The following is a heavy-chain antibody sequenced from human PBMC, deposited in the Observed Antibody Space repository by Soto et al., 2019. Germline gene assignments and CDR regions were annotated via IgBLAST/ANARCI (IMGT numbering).Heavy chain of an antibody. CDR3: ARSMKEYDFWSGYM. CDR1: GGSISSYY. D-gene: IGHD3-3*01. CDR2: IYYSGST. V-gene: IGHV4-59*01. Sequence: QVQLQESGPGLVKPSETLSLTCTVSGGSISSYYWSWIRQPPGKGLEWIGYIYYSGSTNYNPSLKSRVTISVDTSKNQFSLKLSSVTAADTAVYYCARSMKEYDFWSGYMWGQGTLVTVSS. J-gene: IGHJ4*02.